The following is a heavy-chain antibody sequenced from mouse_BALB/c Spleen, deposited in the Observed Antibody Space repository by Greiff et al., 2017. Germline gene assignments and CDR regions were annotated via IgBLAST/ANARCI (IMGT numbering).Heavy chain of an antibody. J-gene: IGHJ4*01. D-gene: IGHD1-1*01. CDR1: GFNIKDTY. CDR3: ASGYYGAYAMDY. Sequence: EVQLQQSGAELVKPGASVKLSCTASGFNIKDTYMHWVKQRPEQGLEWIGRIDPANGNTKYDPKFQGKATITADTSSNTAYLQLSSLTSEDTAVYYCASGYYGAYAMDYWGQGTSVTGSS. CDR2: IDPANGNT. V-gene: IGHV14-3*02.